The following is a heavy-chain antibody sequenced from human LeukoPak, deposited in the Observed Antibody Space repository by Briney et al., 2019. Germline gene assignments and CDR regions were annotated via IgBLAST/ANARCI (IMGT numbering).Heavy chain of an antibody. CDR2: INQDGGER. D-gene: IGHD6-19*01. CDR1: GFTFSNYW. J-gene: IGHJ4*02. CDR3: ARDTSGPEY. V-gene: IGHV3-7*01. Sequence: GGSLRLSCAASGFTFSNYWMSWVRQAPGKGLEWVANINQDGGERYYVGSVKGRFTISRDNAKKSLYLQMNSLRAEDTAVYYCARDTSGPEYWGQGTLVTVSS.